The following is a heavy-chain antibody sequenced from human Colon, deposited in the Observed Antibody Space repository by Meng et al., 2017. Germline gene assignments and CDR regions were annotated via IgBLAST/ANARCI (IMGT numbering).Heavy chain of an antibody. V-gene: IGHV4-61*08. D-gene: IGHD6-19*01. J-gene: IGHJ4*02. CDR1: GGSVSSGGHY. Sequence: QLAKSGPGLVRPSGTRSLLCNVSGGSVSSGGHYWSWIRQPPGKGLEWIGYMFHSGTTKYNPSLKSRVSMSVDTTKNQFYLKLTSVTVADTAVFYCARLIAGWPFYFDYWGQGILVTVSS. CDR3: ARLIAGWPFYFDY. CDR2: MFHSGTT.